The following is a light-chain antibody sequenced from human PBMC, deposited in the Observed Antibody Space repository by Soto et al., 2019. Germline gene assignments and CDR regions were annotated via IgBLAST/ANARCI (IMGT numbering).Light chain of an antibody. J-gene: IGLJ1*01. V-gene: IGLV1-44*01. Sequence: QSVLTQPPSPSATPGQRVTISCSGSSSNIGSNTGNWYQQLPGTAPKLLIYSNNQRPSGVPDRFSGSKSGTSASLAISGLQSEDEADYYCAAWDDSLNGFYVFGTGTKVTVL. CDR1: SSNIGSNT. CDR2: SNN. CDR3: AAWDDSLNGFYV.